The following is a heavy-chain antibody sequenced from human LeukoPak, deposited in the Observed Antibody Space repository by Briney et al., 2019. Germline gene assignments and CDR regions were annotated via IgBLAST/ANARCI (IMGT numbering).Heavy chain of an antibody. J-gene: IGHJ6*04. CDR3: AELGITMIGGV. Sequence: GGSLRLSCTASGFTFSSYSMNWVPQAPGKGLEWVSYISSSSSTIYYADSVKGRFTISRDNAKNSLYLQMNSLRAEDTAVYYCAELGITMIGGVWGKGTTVTISS. D-gene: IGHD3-10*02. CDR1: GFTFSSYS. V-gene: IGHV3-48*04. CDR2: ISSSSSTI.